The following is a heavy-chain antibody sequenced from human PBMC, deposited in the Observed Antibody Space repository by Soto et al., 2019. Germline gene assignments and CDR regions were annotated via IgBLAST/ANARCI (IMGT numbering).Heavy chain of an antibody. CDR2: ISHSGTS. Sequence: QVQLQESGPGLVKPSGTLSLTCAVSGGSISSSHWWTWVRQSPGKGLEYIGEISHSGTSNSNPSLKSRVTLSVDKSKNLFALTLTSVTAADTAVYYGARVVLTITRGAFDAWGQGTLVIVSS. V-gene: IGHV4-4*02. D-gene: IGHD3-9*01. J-gene: IGHJ3*01. CDR1: GGSISSSHW. CDR3: ARVVLTITRGAFDA.